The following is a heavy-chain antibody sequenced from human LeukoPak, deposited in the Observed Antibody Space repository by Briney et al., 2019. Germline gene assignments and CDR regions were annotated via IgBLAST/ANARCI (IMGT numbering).Heavy chain of an antibody. CDR3: ARNDDYYGSGRDYYYYMDV. CDR2: INPNSGGT. D-gene: IGHD3-10*01. J-gene: IGHJ6*03. Sequence: GASVKVSCKASGYTFTGYYMHWVRQAPGQGLEWMGWINPNSGGTNYAQKFQGRVTMTRDMSISTAYMELRSLRSDDTAVYYCARNDDYYGSGRDYYYYMDVWGKGTTVTISS. CDR1: GYTFTGYY. V-gene: IGHV1-2*02.